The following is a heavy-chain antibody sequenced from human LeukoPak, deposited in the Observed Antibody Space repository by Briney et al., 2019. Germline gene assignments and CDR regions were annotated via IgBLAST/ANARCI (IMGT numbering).Heavy chain of an antibody. CDR3: AKPSSGYYYHDAFDI. V-gene: IGHV3-30*18. Sequence: GGSLRLSCAASGFTFSSYGMHWVRQAPGKGLEWVAVISYDGSNKYYADSVKGRFTISRDNSKNTLYLQMNSLRAEDTAVYYCAKPSSGYYYHDAFDIWGQGTMVTVSS. D-gene: IGHD3-22*01. CDR2: ISYDGSNK. CDR1: GFTFSSYG. J-gene: IGHJ3*02.